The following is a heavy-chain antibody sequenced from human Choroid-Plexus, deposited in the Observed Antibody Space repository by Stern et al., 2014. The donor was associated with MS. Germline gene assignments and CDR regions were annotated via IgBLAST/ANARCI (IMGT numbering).Heavy chain of an antibody. CDR3: AKDRQYLTYFFDH. CDR2: VSHDGSYK. V-gene: IGHV3-30*18. D-gene: IGHD2/OR15-2a*01. J-gene: IGHJ5*02. CDR1: GFTFGSCA. Sequence: DQLVESGGGVVQPGRPLRLSCVASGFTFGSCAMHWVRQAPGKGLDWVGGVSHDGSYKYYADSVKGRFTISRDNSQNTLYMQMSSLRPEDTAVYYCAKDRQYLTYFFDHWGQGSLVTVSS.